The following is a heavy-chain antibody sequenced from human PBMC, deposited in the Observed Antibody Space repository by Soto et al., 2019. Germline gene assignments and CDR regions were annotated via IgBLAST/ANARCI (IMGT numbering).Heavy chain of an antibody. D-gene: IGHD2-2*01. CDR3: AGYCSSTSCLPQYNWFDP. CDR1: GGSISSYY. V-gene: IGHV4-59*01. Sequence: SETLSLTCTVSGGSISSYYWSWIRQPPGKGLEWIGYIYYSGSTNYNPSLNSRVTISVDTSKNQFSLKLSSVTAADTAVYYCAGYCSSTSCLPQYNWFDPWGQGTLVTVS. CDR2: IYYSGST. J-gene: IGHJ5*02.